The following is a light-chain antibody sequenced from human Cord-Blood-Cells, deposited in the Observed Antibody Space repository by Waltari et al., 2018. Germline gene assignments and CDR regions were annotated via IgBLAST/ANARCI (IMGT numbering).Light chain of an antibody. CDR1: KGISNY. CDR2: AAS. V-gene: IGKV1-27*01. CDR3: QKYNSAPPT. J-gene: IGKJ1*01. Sequence: DIQMTKSPSSLSAFVGDRVTITCRASKGISNYLAWYQQKPGKVPKLLIYAASTLQSGVPSRFSGSGSGTDFTLTISSLQPEDVATYYCQKYNSAPPTFGQGTKVEIK.